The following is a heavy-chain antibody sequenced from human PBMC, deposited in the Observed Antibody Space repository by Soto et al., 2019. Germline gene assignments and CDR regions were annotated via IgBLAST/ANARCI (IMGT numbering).Heavy chain of an antibody. CDR3: ARDEDSNGSYDNWFDP. V-gene: IGHV4-4*07. Sequence: SETLSLTCTVSGGSISSYYLSWIRQPAGKGLEWIGRIYTSGSTNYNPSLKSRVTMSVDTSKNQFSLKLSSVTAADTAVYYCARDEDSNGSYDNWFDPWGQGTLVTVYS. CDR1: GGSISSYY. D-gene: IGHD1-26*01. CDR2: IYTSGST. J-gene: IGHJ5*02.